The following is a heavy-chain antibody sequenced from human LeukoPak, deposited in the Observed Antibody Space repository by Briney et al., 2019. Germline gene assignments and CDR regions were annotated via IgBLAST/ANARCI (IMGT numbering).Heavy chain of an antibody. CDR2: ISYDGSNK. CDR1: GFTFSSYG. J-gene: IGHJ3*01. V-gene: IGHV3-30*03. CDR3: AIAADSF. Sequence: GGSLRLSCAASGFTFSSYGMHWVRQAPGKGLEWVAAISYDGSNKYYADSVKGRFTISRDNSKKKLYLQMNSLRAEDTAVYYCAIAADSFWGQGTMVTVSS. D-gene: IGHD4-11*01.